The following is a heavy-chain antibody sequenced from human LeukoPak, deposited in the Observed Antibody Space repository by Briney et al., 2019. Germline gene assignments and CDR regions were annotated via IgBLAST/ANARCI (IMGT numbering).Heavy chain of an antibody. V-gene: IGHV3-9*01. CDR3: AKGVGVAVAWYVDY. CDR2: ISWNSGSI. J-gene: IGHJ4*02. Sequence: PGGSLGLSCAASGFTFDDYAMHWVRQAPGKGLEWVSGISWNSGSIGYADSVKGRFTISRDNAKNSLYLQMNSLRAEDTALYYCAKGVGVAVAWYVDYWGQGTLVTVSS. CDR1: GFTFDDYA. D-gene: IGHD6-19*01.